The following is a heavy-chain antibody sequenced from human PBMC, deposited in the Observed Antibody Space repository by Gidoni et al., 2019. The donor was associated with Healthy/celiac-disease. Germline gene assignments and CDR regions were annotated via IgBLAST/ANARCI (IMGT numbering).Heavy chain of an antibody. V-gene: IGHV4-34*01. J-gene: IGHJ6*03. CDR1: GGSFSGYY. Sequence: QVQLQQWGAGLLKPSETLSLTCAVYGGSFSGYYWSWIRQPPGKGLEWIGEINHSGSTNYNPSLKSRVTISVDTSKNQFSLKLSSVTAADTAVYYCARVTIVVVPAAKSYFMDVWGKGTTVTVSS. CDR2: INHSGST. D-gene: IGHD2-2*01. CDR3: ARVTIVVVPAAKSYFMDV.